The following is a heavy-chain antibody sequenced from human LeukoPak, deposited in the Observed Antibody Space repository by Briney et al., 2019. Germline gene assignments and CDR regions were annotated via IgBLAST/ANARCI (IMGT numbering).Heavy chain of an antibody. CDR2: ISSSSSYI. V-gene: IGHV3-21*01. Sequence: GGSLRLSCAASGFTFSSYEMNWVRQAPGKGLEWVSSISSSSSYIYYADSVKGRFTISRDNAKNSLYLQMNSLRAEDTAVYYCARDPIAAARPFDYWGQGTLVTVSS. D-gene: IGHD6-13*01. CDR1: GFTFSSYE. J-gene: IGHJ4*02. CDR3: ARDPIAAARPFDY.